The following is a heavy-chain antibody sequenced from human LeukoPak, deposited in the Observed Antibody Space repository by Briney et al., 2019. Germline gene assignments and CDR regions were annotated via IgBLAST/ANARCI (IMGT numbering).Heavy chain of an antibody. Sequence: GGSLRLSCAASGFTVSSNYMGWVRQAPGKGLEWVSFIYSGGSTYYADSVKGRFTISRDNSKNTLYLQMNSLRAEDTAVYYCARSTYYYDSSGYYYWGQGTLVTVSS. D-gene: IGHD3-22*01. V-gene: IGHV3-66*01. CDR1: GFTVSSNY. CDR2: IYSGGST. J-gene: IGHJ4*02. CDR3: ARSTYYYDSSGYYY.